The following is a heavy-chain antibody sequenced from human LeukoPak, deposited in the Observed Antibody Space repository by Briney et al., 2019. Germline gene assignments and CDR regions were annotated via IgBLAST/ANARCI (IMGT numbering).Heavy chain of an antibody. CDR3: ARGPRFGELLWHWFDP. D-gene: IGHD3-10*01. Sequence: SETLSLTCTVSGGSISSYYWSWIRQPPGKGLEWIGSIYHSGSTYYNPSLKSRVTISVDTSKNQFSLKLRSVTAADTAVYYCARGPRFGELLWHWFDPWGQGTLVTVSS. V-gene: IGHV4-38-2*02. CDR1: GGSISSYY. J-gene: IGHJ5*02. CDR2: IYHSGST.